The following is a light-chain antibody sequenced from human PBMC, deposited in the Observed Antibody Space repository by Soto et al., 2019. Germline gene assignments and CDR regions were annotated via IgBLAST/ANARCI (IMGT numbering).Light chain of an antibody. CDR2: EVS. J-gene: IGLJ1*01. Sequence: QSALTQPASVSGSPGQSITISCTGTSSDVGGYKYVSWYQQEPGKAPKLMIYEVSNRPSGVSDRFSGSKSGNTASLTISGLQAEDEADYYCSSFTSSLTYVFGSGTKLTVL. CDR3: SSFTSSLTYV. V-gene: IGLV2-14*01. CDR1: SSDVGGYKY.